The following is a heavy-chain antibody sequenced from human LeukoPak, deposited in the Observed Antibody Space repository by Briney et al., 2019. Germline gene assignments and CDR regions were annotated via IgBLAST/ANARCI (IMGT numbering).Heavy chain of an antibody. CDR2: VDPEDGET. CDR1: GYTYTDYY. CDR3: ATPDYYGSGSYWFDP. J-gene: IGHJ5*02. D-gene: IGHD3-10*01. V-gene: IGHV1-69-2*01. Sequence: ASVKISCKVSGYTYTDYYMHWVQQAPGKGLEWMGLVDPEDGETIYAEKFQGRVTITADTSTDTAYMELSSLRSEDTAVYYCATPDYYGSGSYWFDPWGQGTLVTVSS.